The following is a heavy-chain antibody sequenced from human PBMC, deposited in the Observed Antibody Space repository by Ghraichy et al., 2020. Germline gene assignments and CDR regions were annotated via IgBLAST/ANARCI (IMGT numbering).Heavy chain of an antibody. CDR3: ARDPRGGSHTTP. D-gene: IGHD3-16*01. CDR1: EFTFSSYD. J-gene: IGHJ4*02. V-gene: IGHV3-48*02. Sequence: GESLNISCAASEFTFSSYDMNWVRQAPGKVLEWVSSISFSGSTIYYADSVKGRFTISRDNAKKSLYLQMNSLRDDDTAVYLCARDPRGGSHTTPWGQGTLVTASS. CDR2: ISFSGSTI.